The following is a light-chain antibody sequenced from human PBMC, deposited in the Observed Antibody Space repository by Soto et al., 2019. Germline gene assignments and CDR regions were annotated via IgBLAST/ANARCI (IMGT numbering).Light chain of an antibody. J-gene: IGKJ1*01. CDR3: QQYNSYWT. Sequence: EDMLTQSPGTLSLSPGERATLSCRASQIVISRYLAWYQQRPGQAPRLLIYGASNRATGIPDRFSGSGSGTDFTLTISSLQPDDFATYYCQQYNSYWTFGQGTKVDIK. CDR2: GAS. CDR1: QIVISRY. V-gene: IGKV3-20*01.